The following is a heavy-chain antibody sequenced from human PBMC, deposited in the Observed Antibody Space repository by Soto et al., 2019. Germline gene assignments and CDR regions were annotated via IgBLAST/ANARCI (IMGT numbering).Heavy chain of an antibody. CDR3: ARVKLPRYHYYYGMDV. CDR1: GFTFTDYW. V-gene: IGHV3-74*01. J-gene: IGHJ6*02. CDR2: ISSDGTGT. D-gene: IGHD2-15*01. Sequence: EEQLVESGGGLVQPGGSLRLSCAASGFTFTDYWIHWVRQAPGKGLVWVSRISSDGTGTTYADSVKGRFAISRDNAKNTVYLQMNCLRAEDTAVYFCARVKLPRYHYYYGMDVWGQGTAVTVSS.